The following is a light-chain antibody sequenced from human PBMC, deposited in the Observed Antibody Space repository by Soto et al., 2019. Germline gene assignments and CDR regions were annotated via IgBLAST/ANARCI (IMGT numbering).Light chain of an antibody. V-gene: IGKV3D-15*01. CDR3: KRYNNWRGT. CDR1: QGIGDT. CDR2: DTS. Sequence: EVVMTQSPATLSVSPGEGATLSCRASQGIGDTLAWYQHKPGQTPRLLIYDTSTRTTGIPARFRGSRSGTEFTLTNYSLQSEGFAVYDCKRYNNWRGTCGGGTEVEIK. J-gene: IGKJ4*02.